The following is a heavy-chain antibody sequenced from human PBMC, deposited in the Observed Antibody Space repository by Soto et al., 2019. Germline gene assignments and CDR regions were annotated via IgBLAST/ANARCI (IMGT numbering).Heavy chain of an antibody. CDR2: IIPIIGII. CDR1: GGTFGTYT. Sequence: SVKVSCKASGGTFGTYTSTWVRQAPGQGLEWMGRIIPIIGIINYAQKFQGRVTISADKFTGTAYMELTGLRSDDTAVYYCAGDPDSHYNDSHASSYPWGQGTLLTVSS. V-gene: IGHV1-69*04. D-gene: IGHD4-4*01. J-gene: IGHJ5*02. CDR3: AGDPDSHYNDSHASSYP.